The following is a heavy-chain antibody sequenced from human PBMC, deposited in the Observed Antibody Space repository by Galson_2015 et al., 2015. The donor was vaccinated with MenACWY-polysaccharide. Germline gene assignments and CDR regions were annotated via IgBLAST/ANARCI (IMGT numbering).Heavy chain of an antibody. CDR3: ARETPGSSGWYVDPASAFDI. CDR2: TYYRSKWYN. D-gene: IGHD6-19*01. V-gene: IGHV6-1*01. J-gene: IGHJ3*02. CDR1: GDSVSSNSAA. Sequence: CAISGDSVSSNSAAWNWIRQSPSRGLEWLGRTYYRSKWYNDYAVSVKSRITINPDTSKNQFSLQLNSVTPEDTAVYYCARETPGSSGWYVDPASAFDIWGQGTMVTVSS.